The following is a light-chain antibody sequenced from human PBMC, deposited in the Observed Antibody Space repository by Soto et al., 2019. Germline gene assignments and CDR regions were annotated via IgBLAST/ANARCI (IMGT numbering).Light chain of an antibody. CDR2: AAS. CDR3: QQYNFFPRT. Sequence: EILLTQSPGILSLSPGERATLSCRASQRISDSYVAWYQHRLDQAPRLLVYAASTMDPGVPDRFSGSGSGTDFTLTISRLEPEDFAVYHCQQYNFFPRTFCGGTTVEIK. CDR1: QRISDSY. J-gene: IGKJ4*01. V-gene: IGKV3-20*01.